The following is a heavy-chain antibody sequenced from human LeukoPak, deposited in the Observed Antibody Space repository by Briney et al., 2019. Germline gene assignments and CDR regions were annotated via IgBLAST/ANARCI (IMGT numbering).Heavy chain of an antibody. Sequence: GGSLRLSCATSGFTFSSYAMSWVRQAPGKGLEWVSSISSSSSYIYYADSVKGRFTISRDNARNSLYLQMNSLRAEDTAVYYCARDAGYCSSTSCYLVYFMDVWGKGTTVTVSS. D-gene: IGHD2-2*03. J-gene: IGHJ6*03. CDR3: ARDAGYCSSTSCYLVYFMDV. CDR1: GFTFSSYA. CDR2: ISSSSSYI. V-gene: IGHV3-21*01.